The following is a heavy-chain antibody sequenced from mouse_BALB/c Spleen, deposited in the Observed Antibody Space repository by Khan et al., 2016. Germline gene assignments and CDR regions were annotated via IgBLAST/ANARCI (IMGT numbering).Heavy chain of an antibody. D-gene: IGHD1-1*01. CDR1: GYTFTSYW. Sequence: QVQLKQSGAGLVKAGASVKMSCKASGYTFTSYWMHWVKQRLGQGLEWFAETNPTNGRTYYNEKFKSKATLTVDKSSSTAYMLLSGPTFEDSAVYYCARIKKIVATYFDYWGQGTTLTVSS. CDR2: TNPTNGRT. CDR3: ARIKKIVATYFDY. V-gene: IGHV1S81*02. J-gene: IGHJ2*01.